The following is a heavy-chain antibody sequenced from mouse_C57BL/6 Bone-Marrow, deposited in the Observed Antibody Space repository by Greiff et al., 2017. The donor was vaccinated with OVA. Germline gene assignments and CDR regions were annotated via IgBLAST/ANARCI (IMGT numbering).Heavy chain of an antibody. D-gene: IGHD1-1*01. CDR3: ARGAWYYGSSGAMDY. V-gene: IGHV1-81*01. J-gene: IGHJ4*01. Sequence: VQLQQSGAELARPGASVKLSCKASGYTFTSYGISWVKQRTGQGLEWIGEIYPRSGNTYYNEKFKGKATLTADKSSSTAYMELRSLTSEDSAVYFCARGAWYYGSSGAMDYWGQGTSVTVYS. CDR1: GYTFTSYG. CDR2: IYPRSGNT.